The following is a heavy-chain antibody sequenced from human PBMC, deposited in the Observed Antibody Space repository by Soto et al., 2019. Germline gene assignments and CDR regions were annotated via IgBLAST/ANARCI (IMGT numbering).Heavy chain of an antibody. CDR2: TYYNGRT. V-gene: IGHV4-61*01. CDR1: GDAITSSSYF. CDR3: APMAHTVNY. D-gene: IGHD4-17*01. J-gene: IGHJ4*02. Sequence: SETLSLSCTVSGDAITSSSYFWSWIRQSPGRGLEYIGYTYYNGRTNYNPSLQSRVTISVDTSTSQFSLNLTSVTAWDTAVYYCAPMAHTVNYWGQGIPVTVSS.